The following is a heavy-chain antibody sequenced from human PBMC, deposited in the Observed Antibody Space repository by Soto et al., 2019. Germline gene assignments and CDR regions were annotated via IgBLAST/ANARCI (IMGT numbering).Heavy chain of an antibody. D-gene: IGHD3-10*01. V-gene: IGHV4-34*01. Sequence: PSETLSLTCAVYGGSFSGYYWSWIRQPPGKGLEWIGEINHSGSTNYNPSLKSRVTISVDTSKNQFSLKLSSVTAADTAAYYCARAGLRSYTYHYGSGSYPPFYYYMDVWGKGTTVTVSS. CDR1: GGSFSGYY. J-gene: IGHJ6*03. CDR3: ARAGLRSYTYHYGSGSYPPFYYYMDV. CDR2: INHSGST.